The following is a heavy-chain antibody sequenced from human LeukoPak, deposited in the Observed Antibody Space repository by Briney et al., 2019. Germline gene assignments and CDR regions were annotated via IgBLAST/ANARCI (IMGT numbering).Heavy chain of an antibody. CDR1: GDSVSRSDPY. CDR3: ARRRYYDGSGYLE. D-gene: IGHD3-22*01. J-gene: IGHJ1*01. CDR2: IYYSGRT. Sequence: SETLSLTCSVSGDSVSRSDPYWDWVRQPPGKGLEWIGTIYYSGRTYYSPSLKSRVTMSVDPSNNQFSLNLRSVTAADTAVYYCARRRYYDGSGYLEWGQGTLLSVSS. V-gene: IGHV4-39*01.